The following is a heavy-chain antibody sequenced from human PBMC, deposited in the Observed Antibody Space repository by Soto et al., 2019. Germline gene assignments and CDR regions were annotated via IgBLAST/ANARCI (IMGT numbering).Heavy chain of an antibody. CDR2: IYHSGST. CDR3: ASLGIVGATTGAY. D-gene: IGHD1-26*01. J-gene: IGHJ4*02. CDR1: GGSISSSNW. Sequence: PSETLSLTCAVSGGSISSSNWWSCVRQPPGKGLEWIGEIYHSGSTNYNPSLKSRVTISVDKSKNQFSLKLSSVTAADTAVYYCASLGIVGATTGAYWGQGTLVTVSS. V-gene: IGHV4-4*02.